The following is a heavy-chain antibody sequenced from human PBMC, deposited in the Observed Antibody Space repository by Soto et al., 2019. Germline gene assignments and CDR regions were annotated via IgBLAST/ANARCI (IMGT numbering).Heavy chain of an antibody. CDR1: GYAFTSYG. V-gene: IGHV1-18*04. Sequence: QVPLVQSGPEVKKPGASVRVSCMTSGYAFTSYGVNWVRQVPGQGLEWMGWTAPHSGRTTYLPKFQGRVTITADPSTNTAYMELTSLSSDDTGIYFCARAATGSYHSAYWGQGTVVTVSA. J-gene: IGHJ4*02. CDR3: ARAATGSYHSAY. D-gene: IGHD3-10*01. CDR2: TAPHSGRT.